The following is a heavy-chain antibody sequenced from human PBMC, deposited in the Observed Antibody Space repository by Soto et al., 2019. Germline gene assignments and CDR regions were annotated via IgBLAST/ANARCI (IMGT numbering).Heavy chain of an antibody. CDR1: GGSIRSTNW. J-gene: IGHJ5*01. CDR3: AIPGDSGSTGYDS. Sequence: QVQLQESGPGLVKPSGTLSLTCAVSGGSIRSTNWWSWVRQPPGKGLEWIGEIHRSGSTNYNPSLQSRVTISIAQPMTQISLNLRSVPAADTAVYYCAIPGDSGSTGYDSWGQGILVTVSS. D-gene: IGHD3-10*01. V-gene: IGHV4-4*02. CDR2: IHRSGST.